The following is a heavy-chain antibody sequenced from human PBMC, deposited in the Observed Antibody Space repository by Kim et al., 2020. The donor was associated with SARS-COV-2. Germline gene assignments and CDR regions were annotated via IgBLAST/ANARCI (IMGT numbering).Heavy chain of an antibody. CDR3: ARAWNDLKNGGNFDY. CDR1: GGSISSYY. CDR2: IYYSGST. V-gene: IGHV4-59*13. Sequence: SETLSLTCTVSGGSISSYYWSWIRQPPGKGLEWIGYIYYSGSTNYNPSLKSRVTISVDTSKNQFSLKLSSVTAADTAVYYCARAWNDLKNGGNFDYWGQGTLVTVSS. J-gene: IGHJ4*02. D-gene: IGHD2-15*01.